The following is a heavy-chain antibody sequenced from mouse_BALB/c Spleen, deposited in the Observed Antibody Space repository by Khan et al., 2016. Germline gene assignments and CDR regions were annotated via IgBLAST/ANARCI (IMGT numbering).Heavy chain of an antibody. CDR1: VFSLTSYG. CDR3: ARHEDI. CDR2: IWAGGST. Sequence: VALVASGPGLVAPSQSLSITCTVSVFSLTSYGVHWVRQPPGQGLEWLGVIWAGGSTNYNSALMSRLSISKDNSKSQVFLKMNSLQTDETAMYYCARHEDIWGKGTTLTVSS. V-gene: IGHV2-9*02. J-gene: IGHJ2*01. D-gene: IGHD1-3*01.